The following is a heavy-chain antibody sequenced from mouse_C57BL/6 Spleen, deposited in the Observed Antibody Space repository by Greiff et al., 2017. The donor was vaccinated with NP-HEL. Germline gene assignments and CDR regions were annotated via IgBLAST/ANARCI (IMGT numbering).Heavy chain of an antibody. CDR2: IDPEDGET. V-gene: IGHV14-2*01. CDR1: GFNIKDYY. CDR3: ARAILRRFDY. J-gene: IGHJ2*01. D-gene: IGHD1-2*01. Sequence: VQLQQSGAELVKPGASVKLSCTASGFNIKDYYMPWVRQRTEQGLEWIGRIDPEDGETKYAPKFQGQVTITGDTSTNNAYLQLSSLTSEDTAVYYCARAILRRFDYWGQGTTLTVSS.